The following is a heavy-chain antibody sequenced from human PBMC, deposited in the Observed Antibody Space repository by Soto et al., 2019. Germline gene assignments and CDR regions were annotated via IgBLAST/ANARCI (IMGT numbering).Heavy chain of an antibody. J-gene: IGHJ4*02. V-gene: IGHV1-18*01. CDR1: GYTFTSYG. CDR2: ISAHNDNT. CDR3: ARGRYGDY. Sequence: QVQLVQSGAEVRKPGASVKVSCKASGYTFTSYGIAWVRQAPGQGLEWMGWISAHNDNTNYAQMMQGRVTVTGDTSTSAAYLELRMLRSDDTAVYYCARGRYGDYWGQGALVTVSS. D-gene: IGHD1-1*01.